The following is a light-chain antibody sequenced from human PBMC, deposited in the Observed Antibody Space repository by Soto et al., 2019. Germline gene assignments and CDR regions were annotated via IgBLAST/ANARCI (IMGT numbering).Light chain of an antibody. CDR3: YSCSRSSGTRYV. V-gene: IGLV2-14*03. Sequence: QSVLTQPASVSGSPGQSITISCTGTSSDIGAYNYVSWYQQHPGQAPKLMISDVSNRPSGISDRFSGSKSGNTASLTIPGLQAEDEADYYCYSCSRSSGTRYVFGTGTKLTVL. J-gene: IGLJ1*01. CDR2: DVS. CDR1: SSDIGAYNY.